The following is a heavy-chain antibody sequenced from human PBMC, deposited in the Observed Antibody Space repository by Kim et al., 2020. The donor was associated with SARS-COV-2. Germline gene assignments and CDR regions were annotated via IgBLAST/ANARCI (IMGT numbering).Heavy chain of an antibody. J-gene: IGHJ3*02. CDR2: IYSGGST. CDR3: AREEGYYDSSGYVMAFDI. D-gene: IGHD3-22*01. CDR1: GFTVSSNY. V-gene: IGHV3-53*01. Sequence: GGSLRLSCAASGFTVSSNYMSWVRQAPGKGLEWVSVIYSGGSTYYADSVKGRFTISRDNSKNTLYLQMNSLRAEDTAVYYCAREEGYYDSSGYVMAFDIWGQGTMVTVSS.